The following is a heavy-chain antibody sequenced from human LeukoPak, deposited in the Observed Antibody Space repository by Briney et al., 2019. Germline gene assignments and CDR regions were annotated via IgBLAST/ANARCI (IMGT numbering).Heavy chain of an antibody. V-gene: IGHV1-69*13. J-gene: IGHJ4*02. Sequence: SVKVSRKASGGTFSSYAISWVRQAPGQGLEWMGGIIPIFGTANYAQKFQGRVTITADESTSTAYMELSSPRSEDTAVYYCARGYCSSTSCYARNVYWGQGTLVTVSS. CDR1: GGTFSSYA. CDR3: ARGYCSSTSCYARNVY. D-gene: IGHD2-2*01. CDR2: IIPIFGTA.